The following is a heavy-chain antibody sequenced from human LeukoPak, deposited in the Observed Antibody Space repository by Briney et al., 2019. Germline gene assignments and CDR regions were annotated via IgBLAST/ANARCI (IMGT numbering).Heavy chain of an antibody. CDR1: GYTFTDYY. V-gene: IGHV1-2*02. CDR2: INPKSGGT. CDR3: ARDGDYGMGIRYFDY. J-gene: IGHJ4*02. Sequence: ASVKVSCKASGYTFTDYYMHWVRQAPGQGLEWMGWINPKSGGTNYAQKFQGRVTMTRDTSISTAYMDLSRLRSDDTAVYYCARDGDYGMGIRYFDYWGQGTLVIVSS. D-gene: IGHD4-17*01.